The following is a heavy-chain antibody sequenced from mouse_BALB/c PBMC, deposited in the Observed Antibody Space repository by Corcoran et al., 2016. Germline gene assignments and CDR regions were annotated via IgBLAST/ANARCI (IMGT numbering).Heavy chain of an antibody. D-gene: IGHD1-1*01. V-gene: IGHV9-3-1*01. J-gene: IGHJ4*01. CDR1: GYTFTNYG. CDR3: ARHGSRYYYAMYY. CDR2: INTYTGEP. Sequence: QIQLVQSGPELKKPGETVKISCKASGYTFTNYGMNWVKQAPGKGVKWMGWINTYTGEPTYADDFKGRFAFSLETSASTTYLQINNLKNEDTATYFCARHGSRYYYAMYYWGQGTSVTVSP.